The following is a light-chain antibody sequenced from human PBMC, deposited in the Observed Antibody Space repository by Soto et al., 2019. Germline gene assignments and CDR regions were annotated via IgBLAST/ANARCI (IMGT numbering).Light chain of an antibody. CDR1: QGINNN. V-gene: IGKV1-27*01. J-gene: IGKJ5*01. CDR3: QTFISEPFP. CDR2: GAS. Sequence: DIQMTQSPSSLSASVGDRVTITCRASQGINNNFAWYQKKPGKPPKLLIYGASTLHSGVASRFSGSGSGTDFTLTITSLQPEDVATYFCQTFISEPFPFGQGTRLEIK.